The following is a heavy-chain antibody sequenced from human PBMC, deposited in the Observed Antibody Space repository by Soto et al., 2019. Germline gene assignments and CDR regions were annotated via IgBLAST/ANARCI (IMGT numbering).Heavy chain of an antibody. Sequence: SVKVSCKASGFTFTSSAVQWVRQARGQRPERIGWIVVGSGNTNYTQKFQERLTITRDISKSTAYMELIRLRSEDTEVYYWGVEQTDRGVDCYVDWGEGTGVT. V-gene: IGHV1-58*01. D-gene: IGHD2-21*02. CDR3: GVEQTDRGVDCYVD. J-gene: IGHJ1*01. CDR1: GFTFTSSA. CDR2: IVVGSGNT.